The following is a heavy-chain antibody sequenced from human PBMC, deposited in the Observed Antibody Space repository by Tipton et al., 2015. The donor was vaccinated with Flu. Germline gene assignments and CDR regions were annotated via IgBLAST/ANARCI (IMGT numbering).Heavy chain of an antibody. D-gene: IGHD3-10*01. V-gene: IGHV4-4*02. CDR3: ARLLYYYGSGSAEGPNWFDP. CDR1: GGSISSSNW. CDR2: IYHSGST. Sequence: SLRLSCAVSGGSISSSNWWSWVRQPPGKGLEWIGEIYHSGSTNYNPSLKSRVTISVDKSKNQFSLKLSSATAADTAVYYCARLLYYYGSGSAEGPNWFDPWGQGTLVTVSS. J-gene: IGHJ5*02.